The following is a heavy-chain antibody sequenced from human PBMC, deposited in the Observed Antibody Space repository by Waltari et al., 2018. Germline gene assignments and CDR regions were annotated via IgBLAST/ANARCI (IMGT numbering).Heavy chain of an antibody. CDR2: INHSGST. CDR3: ASDHYYDSSYHFDY. CDR1: GGSFSGSY. D-gene: IGHD3-22*01. Sequence: QVQLQQWGAGLLKPSETLSLTCAVYGGSFSGSYWSRRRKPPGKGLEWIGEINHSGSTNYNPSLKSRVTISVDTSKNQFSLKLSSVTAADTAVYYCASDHYYDSSYHFDYWGQGTLVTVSS. J-gene: IGHJ4*02. V-gene: IGHV4-34*01.